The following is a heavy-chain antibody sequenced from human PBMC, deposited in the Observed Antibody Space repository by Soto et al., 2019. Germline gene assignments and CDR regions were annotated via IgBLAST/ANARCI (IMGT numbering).Heavy chain of an antibody. V-gene: IGHV1-69*02. CDR3: ATSYGSGSRPFDN. Sequence: QVQLVQSGAEVKKPGSSVRVSCKASGDTFNFYTIHWVRQAPGQGLEWLGRIIPMVGMSNYAQRFQGRVTMMADKPTSTVSVPVSSLRSEDTALFYCATSYGSGSRPFDNWGQGTLVSVSS. CDR2: IIPMVGMS. D-gene: IGHD3-10*01. J-gene: IGHJ5*02. CDR1: GDTFNFYT.